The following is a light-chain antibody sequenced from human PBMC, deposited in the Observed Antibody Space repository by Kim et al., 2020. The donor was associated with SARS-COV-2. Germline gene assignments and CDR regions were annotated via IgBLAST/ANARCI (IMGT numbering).Light chain of an antibody. Sequence: RYVSPGESATRSSRARETISTSLDWYQQRSGHVPRRLIHGASTRAAGVPSRVTGRGSGTEFTLTINSLQSEDFAVYYCQQYYNLYTFGQGTKLEI. CDR1: ETISTS. V-gene: IGKV3D-15*01. CDR2: GAS. J-gene: IGKJ2*01. CDR3: QQYYNLYT.